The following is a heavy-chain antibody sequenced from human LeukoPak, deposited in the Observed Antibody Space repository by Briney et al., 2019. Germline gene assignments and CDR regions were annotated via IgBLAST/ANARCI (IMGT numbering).Heavy chain of an antibody. CDR2: IYYSGST. Sequence: SETLSLTCTVSGGSINNYYWSWIRQPPGKGLEWIGYIYYSGSTNYNPSLKSRVTISVDTSKNQFSLKLTSVTAADTAVYYCAREAVAGGSGSNYYYYGADVWGQGTTVTVSS. J-gene: IGHJ6*02. D-gene: IGHD3-10*01. CDR1: GGSINNYY. V-gene: IGHV4-59*01. CDR3: AREAVAGGSGSNYYYYGADV.